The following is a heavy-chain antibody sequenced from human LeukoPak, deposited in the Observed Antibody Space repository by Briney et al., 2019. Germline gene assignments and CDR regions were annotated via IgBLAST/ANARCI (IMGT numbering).Heavy chain of an antibody. CDR3: AAVIDY. CDR1: GFTFSSYT. J-gene: IGHJ4*02. CDR2: ISSSSGYK. Sequence: GGSLRLSCAASGFTFSSYTMNWVRQAPGKGLEWVSSISSSSGYKYYAESLKGRFTISRDNAKNSVFLQMNSLRAEDTAVYYCAAVIDYWGQGTLVTVSS. V-gene: IGHV3-21*01.